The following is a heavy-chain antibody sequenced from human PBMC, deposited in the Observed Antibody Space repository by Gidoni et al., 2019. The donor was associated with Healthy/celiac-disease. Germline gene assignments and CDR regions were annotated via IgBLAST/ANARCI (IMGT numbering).Heavy chain of an antibody. V-gene: IGHV1-8*01. Sequence: QVQLVQSGAEVKKPGASVKVSCKASGYTSTSYDINWVRQATGHGLEWMGWMNPNSGNTGYAQKSQGRVTMTRNTSISTAYMELSSLRSEDTAVYYCARGLTRYSSGWGRADYWGQGTLVTVSS. CDR1: GYTSTSYD. D-gene: IGHD6-19*01. CDR2: MNPNSGNT. CDR3: ARGLTRYSSGWGRADY. J-gene: IGHJ4*02.